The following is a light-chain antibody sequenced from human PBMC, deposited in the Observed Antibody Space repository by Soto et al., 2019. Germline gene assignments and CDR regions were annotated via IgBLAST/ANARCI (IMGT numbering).Light chain of an antibody. CDR2: RNN. V-gene: IGLV1-47*01. J-gene: IGLJ2*01. Sequence: QSVLTQPPSASGTPGQRVTISCSGSSSNIGSNYVYWYQQLPGTAPKLLIYRNNQRPSGVPDRFSGSKSGTSASLAISGLPSEDEADYYCAAWDDSLSVVVLGGGTQLTVL. CDR1: SSNIGSNY. CDR3: AAWDDSLSVVV.